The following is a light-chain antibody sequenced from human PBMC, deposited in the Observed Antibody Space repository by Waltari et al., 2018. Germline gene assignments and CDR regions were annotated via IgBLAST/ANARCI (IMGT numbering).Light chain of an antibody. J-gene: IGLJ3*02. Sequence: QSALTQPASVSGSPGQSTPISCTGTASDVGFFSLFSWFQQHPGKAPKVMIYKVNNRPSGVSNRFSGSKSANTASLTISGLQAEDEADYYCSSYTRRSYWVFGGGTQLTVL. V-gene: IGLV2-14*01. CDR2: KVN. CDR1: ASDVGFFSL. CDR3: SSYTRRSYWV.